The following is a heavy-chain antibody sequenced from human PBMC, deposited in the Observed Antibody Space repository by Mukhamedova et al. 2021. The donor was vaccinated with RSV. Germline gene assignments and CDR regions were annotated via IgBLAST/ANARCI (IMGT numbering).Heavy chain of an antibody. V-gene: IGHV3-72*01. D-gene: IGHD6-25*01. CDR3: ARAGGIAAWFHFDY. Sequence: GRFTISRDDSKNSLYLQMNSLKTEDTAVYYCARAGGIAAWFHFDYWGQGTLVTVSS. J-gene: IGHJ4*02.